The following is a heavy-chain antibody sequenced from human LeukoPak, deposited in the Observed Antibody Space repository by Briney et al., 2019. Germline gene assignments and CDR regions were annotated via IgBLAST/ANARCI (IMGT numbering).Heavy chain of an antibody. CDR2: ISAYNGNT. D-gene: IGHD4-23*01. Sequence: ASVKVSCKASGYTFTRYGISWVRQAPGQGLEWMGWISAYNGNTNFAQNLQGRFTMTTDTSTTTAYMELRSLRSDDTAVYYCARSHRWGHPIGDFDCWGQGTLVTVSA. CDR3: ARSHRWGHPIGDFDC. V-gene: IGHV1-18*01. CDR1: GYTFTRYG. J-gene: IGHJ4*02.